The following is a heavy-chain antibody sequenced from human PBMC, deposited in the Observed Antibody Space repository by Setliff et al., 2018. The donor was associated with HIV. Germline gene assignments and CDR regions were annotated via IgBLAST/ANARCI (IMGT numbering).Heavy chain of an antibody. CDR2: IYPGDSHT. CDR3: TRHILAYCAGDCYPLDY. CDR1: GYSFTSYW. D-gene: IGHD2-21*02. Sequence: GASLTLSCKGSGYSFTSYWIAWVRQMPGKGLEWMGIIYPGDSHTRYSPSFQGQVTFSADKSISTAYLQWSSLKASDTAIYYCTRHILAYCAGDCYPLDYGGQGTRVTVSS. V-gene: IGHV5-51*01. J-gene: IGHJ4*02.